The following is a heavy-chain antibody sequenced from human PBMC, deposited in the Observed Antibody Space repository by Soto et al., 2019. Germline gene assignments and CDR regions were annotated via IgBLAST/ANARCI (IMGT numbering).Heavy chain of an antibody. J-gene: IGHJ3*01. CDR3: ARVASDAFDR. Sequence: QVQLQESGPGLVKPSGTLSLTCAVSGGSINTSDSWSWVRQPPGKGLEWIGEVYHSGSTNYNPSLKSRVTMSVDKSNNQFSLKLSSVTAADTAVYYCARVASDAFDRWGQGTMVTVSS. CDR2: VYHSGST. CDR1: GGSINTSDS. V-gene: IGHV4-4*02.